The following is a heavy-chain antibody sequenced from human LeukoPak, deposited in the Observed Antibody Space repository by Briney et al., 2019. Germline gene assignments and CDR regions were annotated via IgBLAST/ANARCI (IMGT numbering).Heavy chain of an antibody. J-gene: IGHJ4*02. D-gene: IGHD3-10*01. CDR2: INHSGST. Sequence: SETLSLTCTVSGGSISSYYWSWIRQPPGKGLEWIGEINHSGSTNYDPSLKSRVTISVDTSKNQFSLKLSSVTAADTAVYYCARVEGGATGSGSYYSPLFFDYWGQGTLVTVSS. V-gene: IGHV4-34*01. CDR1: GGSISSYY. CDR3: ARVEGGATGSGSYYSPLFFDY.